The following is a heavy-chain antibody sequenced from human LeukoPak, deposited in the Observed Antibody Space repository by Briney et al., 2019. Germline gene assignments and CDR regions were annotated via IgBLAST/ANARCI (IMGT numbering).Heavy chain of an antibody. CDR3: ARLRQIVAANADPSSGFDH. CDR2: ISHSERT. CDR1: GGSFSGYY. D-gene: IGHD6-25*01. J-gene: IGHJ4*02. Sequence: SETLSLTCAVYGGSFSGYYWTWIRKPPGKGLEWIGEISHSERTNSNPSLKSRVTMSLDTSTNQFSLKLTSVTAADTAVYYCARLRQIVAANADPSSGFDHWGQGTLVTVSS. V-gene: IGHV4-34*01.